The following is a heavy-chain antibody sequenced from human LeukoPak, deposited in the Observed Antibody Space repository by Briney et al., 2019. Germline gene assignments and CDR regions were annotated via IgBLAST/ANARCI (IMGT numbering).Heavy chain of an antibody. Sequence: GGSLRLSCAASGFTFNNYVMSWVRQAPGRGLEWVSGIDYAGGSTNYADSVQGRFTVSRDNSKNTLYLQMNSLRAEDAAIYYCAATRVCGGVLLRPNCLYFEDWGQGTLVTVSS. CDR2: IDYAGGST. D-gene: IGHD3-10*01. J-gene: IGHJ4*02. CDR3: AATRVCGGVLLRPNCLYFED. V-gene: IGHV3-23*01. CDR1: GFTFNNYV.